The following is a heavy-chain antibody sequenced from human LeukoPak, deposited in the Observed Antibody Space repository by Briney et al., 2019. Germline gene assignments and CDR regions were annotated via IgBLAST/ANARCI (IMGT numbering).Heavy chain of an antibody. D-gene: IGHD6-13*01. CDR3: ARQIAAAGPDY. V-gene: IGHV3-20*04. CDR2: IGWNGGST. J-gene: IGHJ4*02. Sequence: RPGGSLRLSCAASGXTFDDYGMTWVRQAPGKGLEWVSGIGWNGGSTGYADSVKGRVTISRDNAKNSVYLQMNNLRVEDTALYYCARQIAAAGPDYWGQGTLVTVSS. CDR1: GXTFDDYG.